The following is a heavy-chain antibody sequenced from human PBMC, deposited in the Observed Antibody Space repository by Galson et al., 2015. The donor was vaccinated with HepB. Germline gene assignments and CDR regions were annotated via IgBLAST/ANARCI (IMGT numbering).Heavy chain of an antibody. J-gene: IGHJ4*02. V-gene: IGHV1-2*04. CDR1: GYTFTGYY. Sequence: SVKVSCKASGYTFTGYYMHWVRQAPGQGLEWMGWINPNSGGTNYAQKFQGWVTMTRDTSISTAYMELSRLRSDDTAVYYCARDMGVYYDFWSGPGGFDYWGQGTLVTVSS. CDR3: ARDMGVYYDFWSGPGGFDY. CDR2: INPNSGGT. D-gene: IGHD3-3*01.